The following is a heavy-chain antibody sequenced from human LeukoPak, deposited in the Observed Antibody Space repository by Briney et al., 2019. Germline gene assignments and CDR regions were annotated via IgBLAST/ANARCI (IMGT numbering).Heavy chain of an antibody. D-gene: IGHD3-10*01. CDR1: GYTFTSYA. Sequence: ASVKVSCKASGYTFTSYAMNWVRQAPGQGLEWMGWINTNTGNPTYAQGFTGRFVFSLDTSVSTAYLQISSLKAEDTAVYYCARGHGSGYTNWSDPWGQGTQVTVSS. J-gene: IGHJ5*02. V-gene: IGHV7-4-1*02. CDR3: ARGHGSGYTNWSDP. CDR2: INTNTGNP.